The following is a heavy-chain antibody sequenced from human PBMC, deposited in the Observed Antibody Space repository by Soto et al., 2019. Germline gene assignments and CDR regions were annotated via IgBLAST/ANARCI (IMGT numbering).Heavy chain of an antibody. V-gene: IGHV4-39*01. Sequence: PSETLSLTCTVSGGSISSSSYYWGWIRQPPGKGLEWIGSIYYSGSTYYNPSLKSRVTISVDTSKNQFSLKLSSVTAADTAVYYCARHRSIAAAGIAYWGQGTLVTVSS. CDR3: ARHRSIAAAGIAY. J-gene: IGHJ4*02. CDR2: IYYSGST. CDR1: GGSISSSSYY. D-gene: IGHD6-13*01.